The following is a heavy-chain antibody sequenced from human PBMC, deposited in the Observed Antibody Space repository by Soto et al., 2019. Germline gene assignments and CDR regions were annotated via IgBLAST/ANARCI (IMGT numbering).Heavy chain of an antibody. CDR2: ISGSGDRK. Sequence: EVQLLESGGGIVQPGGPLRLSCVDSGFTFSNYDMSWVRLAPGKGLDWVSTISGSGDRKYYADSVKGRFTISRDNYRKTVYLQMNSVRVDDTAVYYCANRNYYAKSGYTFPYFDFWGQGHLVTVSS. CDR3: ANRNYYAKSGYTFPYFDF. CDR1: GFTFSNYD. D-gene: IGHD3-22*01. V-gene: IGHV3-23*01. J-gene: IGHJ4*02.